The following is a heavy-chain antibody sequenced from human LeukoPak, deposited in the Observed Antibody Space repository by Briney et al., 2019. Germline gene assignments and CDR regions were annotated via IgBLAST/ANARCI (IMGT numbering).Heavy chain of an antibody. J-gene: IGHJ4*02. D-gene: IGHD6-19*01. Sequence: GGSLRLSCAASGFTFSSYEMNWVRQAPGKGLEWVSYISSSGTTIYYADSVKGRFTISRDNAKNSLYLQMNSLRAEDTGVYHCARILAVDGYWGQGTLVTVSS. CDR1: GFTFSSYE. V-gene: IGHV3-48*03. CDR2: ISSSGTTI. CDR3: ARILAVDGY.